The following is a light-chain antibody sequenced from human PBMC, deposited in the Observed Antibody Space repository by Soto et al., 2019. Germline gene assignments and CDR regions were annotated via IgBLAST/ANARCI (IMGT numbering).Light chain of an antibody. V-gene: IGKV1-5*03. CDR3: LQDYNYPYT. J-gene: IGKJ5*01. Sequence: IQMTQSPSSLSASVGDTVTITCRASISDWLAWYQQTPGRAPKLLIYRASTLDFRVPSRFSGSGSGTEFTLTISSLQPEDFATYYCLQDYNYPYTFGQGTRLEIK. CDR2: RAS. CDR1: ISDW.